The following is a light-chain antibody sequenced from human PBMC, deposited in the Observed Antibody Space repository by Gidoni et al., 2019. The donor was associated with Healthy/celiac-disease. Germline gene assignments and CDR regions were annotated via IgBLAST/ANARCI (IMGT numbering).Light chain of an antibody. V-gene: IGKV1-39*01. J-gene: IGKJ2*04. CDR2: AAS. Sequence: DIPLTHSPSSLSASVGDRVTITCRASQSISSYLNWYQQKPGKAPKLLIYAASSLQSGVPSRLSGSGSGTDFTLTISSLQPEDFATYDCQQSYSTPLCSFGQGTKLEIK. CDR1: QSISSY. CDR3: QQSYSTPLCS.